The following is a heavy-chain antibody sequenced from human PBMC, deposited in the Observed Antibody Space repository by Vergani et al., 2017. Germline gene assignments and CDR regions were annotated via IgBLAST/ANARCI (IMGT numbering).Heavy chain of an antibody. V-gene: IGHV4-59*01. CDR1: GGSISSYY. J-gene: IGHJ4*02. Sequence: QVQLQESGPGLVKPSETLSLTCTVSGGSISSYYWSWIRQPPGKGLEWIGYIYYSGSTNYNPSLKSRVTISVDTSKNQFSLKLSSVTAADTAVYYCARGEQWLVRGFDYWGLGTLVTVSS. CDR3: ARGEQWLVRGFDY. D-gene: IGHD6-19*01. CDR2: IYYSGST.